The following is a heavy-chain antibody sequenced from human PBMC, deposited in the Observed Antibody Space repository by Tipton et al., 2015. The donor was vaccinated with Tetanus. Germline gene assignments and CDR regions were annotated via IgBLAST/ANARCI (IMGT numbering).Heavy chain of an antibody. CDR1: GFTFSSFG. D-gene: IGHD3-16*01. V-gene: IGHV3-30*03. J-gene: IGHJ4*02. CDR2: ISFDGRNK. CDR3: AREDGGPTLDYFDS. Sequence: SLRLSCAASGFTFSSFGMHWVRQAPGRGLEWVAGISFDGRNKYYADSVKDRITISRDNSKNTLFLQMTSLRPGDTAVYYCAREDGGPTLDYFDSWGQGALVIVSS.